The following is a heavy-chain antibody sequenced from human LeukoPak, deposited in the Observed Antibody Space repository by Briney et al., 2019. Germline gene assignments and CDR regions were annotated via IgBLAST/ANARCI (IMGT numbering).Heavy chain of an antibody. CDR1: GFTVSSNE. J-gene: IGHJ4*02. V-gene: IGHV3-38-3*01. CDR3: ARGLDTAMAGAY. Sequence: GGSLRLSCAASGFTVSSNEMSWVRQAPGKGLEWVSSISGGSTYYADSRKGRFTISRDNSKNTLHLQMNSLRAEDTAVYYCARGLDTAMAGAYWGQGTLVTVSS. CDR2: ISGGST. D-gene: IGHD5-18*01.